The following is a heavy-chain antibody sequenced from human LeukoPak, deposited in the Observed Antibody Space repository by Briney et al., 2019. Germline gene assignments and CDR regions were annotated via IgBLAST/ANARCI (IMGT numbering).Heavy chain of an antibody. CDR2: MNPNSGNT. CDR1: GYTFTYYG. V-gene: IGHV1-8*01. CDR3: ARGTSMAGPMDV. J-gene: IGHJ6*02. D-gene: IGHD5-24*01. Sequence: ASVKVSCKTSGYTFTYYGISWVRQATGQGLEWMGWMNPNSGNTGYAQKFQGRVTMTRNTSISTAYMELSSLRSEDTAVYYCARGTSMAGPMDVWGQGTTVTVSS.